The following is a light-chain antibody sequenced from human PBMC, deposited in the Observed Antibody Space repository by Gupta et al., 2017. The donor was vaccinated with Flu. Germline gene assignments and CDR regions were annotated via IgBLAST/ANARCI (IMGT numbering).Light chain of an antibody. CDR3: YSRDSTVIHPVWV. V-gene: IGLV3-19*01. J-gene: IGLJ3*02. Sequence: QRKPGQAPILLIVIRQKRPPGISDRFSGSRSGDTGTLTVTGARAEDEAVDYCYSRDSTVIHPVWVFGGGTPLTVL. CDR2: IRQ.